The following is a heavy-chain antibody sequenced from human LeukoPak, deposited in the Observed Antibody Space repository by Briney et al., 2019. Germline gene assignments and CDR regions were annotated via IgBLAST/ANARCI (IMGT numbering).Heavy chain of an antibody. J-gene: IGHJ4*02. V-gene: IGHV3-66*01. Sequence: PGGSLRLSCAASGFTVTSSYMTWVRQAPGKGLEWVSVIYSGGSTYYADSVKGRFTISRDNSKNTLYLQMNSLRAEDTAVYYCARKNGLDYWDQGTLVTVSS. CDR1: GFTVTSSY. CDR3: ARKNGLDY. CDR2: IYSGGST.